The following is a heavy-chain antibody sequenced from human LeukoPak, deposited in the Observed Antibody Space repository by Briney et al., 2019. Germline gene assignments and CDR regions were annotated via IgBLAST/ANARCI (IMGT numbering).Heavy chain of an antibody. Sequence: SETLSLTCTVSGGSISSYYWAWVRRPAGEGLEWIGRIYASGSTTYNPSLQSRVTMSIDTSKNQFSLNLKSVTAADTAMYYCARVTWGSFYYMDVWGKGTTVTVSS. CDR3: ARVTWGSFYYMDV. V-gene: IGHV4-4*07. D-gene: IGHD7-27*01. CDR2: IYASGST. CDR1: GGSISSYY. J-gene: IGHJ6*03.